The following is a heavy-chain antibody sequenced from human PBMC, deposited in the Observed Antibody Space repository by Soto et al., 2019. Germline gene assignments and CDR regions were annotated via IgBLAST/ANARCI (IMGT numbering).Heavy chain of an antibody. V-gene: IGHV4-61*01. CDR1: GGSVSSGSYY. D-gene: IGHD3-16*01. J-gene: IGHJ3*02. CDR3: ARDDNYGFGAFDI. CDR2: IYYSGST. Sequence: SENLSLTCTGSGGSVSSGSYYLGWIRQPPGKGLEWIGYIYYSGSTNYNPSLKSRVTISVDTSKNQFSLKLSSVTAADTAVYYCARDDNYGFGAFDIWGQGTMVTVSS.